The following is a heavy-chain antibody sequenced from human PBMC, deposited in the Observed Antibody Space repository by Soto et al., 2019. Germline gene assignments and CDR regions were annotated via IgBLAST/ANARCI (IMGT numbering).Heavy chain of an antibody. J-gene: IGHJ4*02. CDR1: GGSISSGGYS. CDR2: IYHSGST. D-gene: IGHD2-15*01. V-gene: IGHV4-30-2*01. Sequence: LSLTCPVSGGSISSGGYSWSWIRQPPGKGLEWIGYIYHSGSTYYNPSLKSRVTISVDRSKNQFSLKLSSVTAADTAVYYCASYSGAATFDYWGQGTLVTVSS. CDR3: ASYSGAATFDY.